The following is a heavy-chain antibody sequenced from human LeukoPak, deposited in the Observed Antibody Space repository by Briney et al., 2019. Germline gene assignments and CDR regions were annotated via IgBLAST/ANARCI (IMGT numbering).Heavy chain of an antibody. V-gene: IGHV6-1*01. CDR1: GDSVSNNVAT. CDR2: TYYRSKWGN. CDR3: ARGMGYCSGNNCYPRFDF. J-gene: IGHJ4*02. Sequence: SQTLSLTCAISGDSVSNNVATWQWIRHSPSRGLEWLGRTYYRSKWGNDYAVSVRSRITITPDTSKNQFTLQLNSVTPEDTAVYYCARGMGYCSGNNCYPRFDFWGQGTVVTVSS. D-gene: IGHD2-15*01.